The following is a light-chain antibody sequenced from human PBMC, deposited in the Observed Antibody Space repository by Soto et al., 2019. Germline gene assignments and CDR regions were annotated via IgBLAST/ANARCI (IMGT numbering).Light chain of an antibody. CDR1: QRVSTN. V-gene: IGKV3-15*01. J-gene: IGKJ1*01. CDR2: RAS. CDR3: QQRSNWPRT. Sequence: ETVMTQSPATLSVSPGERATLSCRASQRVSTNLAWYQQKPGQSPRLLIYRASTRATDIPARFSGSGSGTDFSLTISSLEPEDFALYYCQQRSNWPRTFGQGTKVEIK.